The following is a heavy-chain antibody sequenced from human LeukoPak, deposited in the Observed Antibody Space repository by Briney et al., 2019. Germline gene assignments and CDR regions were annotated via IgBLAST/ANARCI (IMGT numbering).Heavy chain of an antibody. CDR3: ARVSGSYTTRWFDP. V-gene: IGHV4-34*01. D-gene: IGHD1-26*01. J-gene: IGHJ5*02. Sequence: NSSETLSLTCTVSGGSISSYYWSWIRQPPGKGLEWIGEINHSGSTNYNPSLKSRVTISVDTSKNQFSLKLSSVTAADTAVYYCARVSGSYTTRWFDPWGQGTLVTVSS. CDR1: GGSISSYY. CDR2: INHSGST.